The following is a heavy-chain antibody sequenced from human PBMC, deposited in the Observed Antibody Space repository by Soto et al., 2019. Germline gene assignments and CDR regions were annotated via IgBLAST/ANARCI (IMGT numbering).Heavy chain of an antibody. J-gene: IGHJ4*02. V-gene: IGHV4-59*01. CDR1: GGSISSYY. CDR3: ARFNYDYVWGSYRYLDY. Sequence: SETLSLTCTVSGGSISSYYWSWIRQPPGKGLEWIGYIYYSGSTNYNPSLKSRVTISVDTSKNQFSLKLSSVTAADTAVYYCARFNYDYVWGSYRYLDYWRQGTMLTVYS. D-gene: IGHD3-16*02. CDR2: IYYSGST.